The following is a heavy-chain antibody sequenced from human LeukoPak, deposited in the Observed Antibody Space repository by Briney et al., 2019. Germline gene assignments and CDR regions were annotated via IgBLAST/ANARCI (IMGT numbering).Heavy chain of an antibody. CDR3: ARDGGDYGGVDY. CDR1: GGSFSGYY. V-gene: IGHV4-34*01. CDR2: INHSGST. D-gene: IGHD4-17*01. J-gene: IGHJ4*02. Sequence: SETLSLTCAVYGGSFSGYYWSWIRQPPGKGLEWIGEINHSGSTYYNPSLKSRATISVDRSKNQFSLKLSSVTAADTAVYYCARDGGDYGGVDYWGQGTLVTVSS.